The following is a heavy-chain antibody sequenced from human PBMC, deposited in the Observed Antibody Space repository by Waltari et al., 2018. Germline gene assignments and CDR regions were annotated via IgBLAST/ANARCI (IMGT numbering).Heavy chain of an antibody. CDR1: GFPTSSYW. V-gene: IGHV3-7*03. CDR3: ARGDGSGMAY. Sequence: EVQVVEAGGALVQPGGYLSLSCSASGFPTSSYWMSWVRQAPGKGLEWVANIKQDGSEKYCADPVKGRFTISRDNAKNSLYLQMSSLRAEDTAVYYCARGDGSGMAYWGQGTLVTVSS. D-gene: IGHD3-10*01. J-gene: IGHJ4*02. CDR2: IKQDGSEK.